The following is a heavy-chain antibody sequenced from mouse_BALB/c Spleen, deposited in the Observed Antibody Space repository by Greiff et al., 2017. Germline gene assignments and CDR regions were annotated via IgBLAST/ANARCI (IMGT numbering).Heavy chain of an antibody. CDR1: GFTFSSYA. CDR2: ISSGGST. J-gene: IGHJ4*01. CDR3: ARGLDSSGLYYAMDY. D-gene: IGHD3-2*01. Sequence: EVKLVESGGGLVKPGGSQKLSCAASGFTFSSYAMSWVRQTPEKRLEWVASISSGGSTYYPDSVKGRFTISRDNARNILYLQMSSLRSEDTAMYYCARGLDSSGLYYAMDYWGQGTSVTVSS. V-gene: IGHV5-6-5*01.